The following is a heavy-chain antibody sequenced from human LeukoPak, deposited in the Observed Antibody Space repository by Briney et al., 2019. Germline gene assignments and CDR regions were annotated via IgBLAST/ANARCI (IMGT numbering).Heavy chain of an antibody. D-gene: IGHD2-15*01. V-gene: IGHV3-23*01. CDR1: GFTLNNYA. J-gene: IGHJ4*02. CDR3: ARRATPSPHFDY. Sequence: GGSLRLSCAASGFTLNNYAMSWVRQAPGKGLEWVSAISGSGASTYYAASLKGRFTTSRDTSKNTLYLQMNSLRAEDTAVYYCARRATPSPHFDYWGQGTLVAVSS. CDR2: ISGSGAST.